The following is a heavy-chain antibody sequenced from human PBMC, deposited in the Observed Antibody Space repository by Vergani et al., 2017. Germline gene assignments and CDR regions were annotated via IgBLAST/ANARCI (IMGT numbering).Heavy chain of an antibody. V-gene: IGHV4-59*01. CDR1: GGSISSYY. CDR3: ARVKYYYGSGSYSGDNWFDP. J-gene: IGHJ5*02. Sequence: QVQLQESGPGLVKPSETLSLTCTVSGGSISSYYWSWIRQPPGKGLEWIGYIYYSGSTNYNPSLKIRVTISVDTSKNQFSLKLSSVTAADTAVYYCARVKYYYGSGSYSGDNWFDPWGQGTLVTVSS. CDR2: IYYSGST. D-gene: IGHD3-10*01.